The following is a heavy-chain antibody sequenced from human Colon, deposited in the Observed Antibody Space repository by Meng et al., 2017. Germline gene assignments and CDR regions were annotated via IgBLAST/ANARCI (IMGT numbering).Heavy chain of an antibody. V-gene: IGHV1-46*01. CDR1: GYTFTSYY. CDR3: ARERWERYCSGGSCYEYWYFDL. Sequence: ASAKVSCKASGYTFTSYYMHWVRQAPGQGLEWMGIINPSGGSTSYAQKFQGRVTMTRDTSTSTVYMELSSLRSEDTAVYYCARERWERYCSGGSCYEYWYFDLWGRGTLVTVSS. CDR2: INPSGGST. J-gene: IGHJ2*01. D-gene: IGHD2-15*01.